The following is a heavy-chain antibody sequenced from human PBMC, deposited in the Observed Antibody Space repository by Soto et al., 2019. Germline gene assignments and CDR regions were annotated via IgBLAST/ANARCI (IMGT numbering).Heavy chain of an antibody. D-gene: IGHD4-4*01. J-gene: IGHJ4*02. V-gene: IGHV3-74*01. Sequence: PGGSLRLSCAASGFTFTDYWTHWVRQAPGKGLVWVSRINSDGSRTSYADSVTGRSTISRDNAENTLYLQMNSLRVEDTALYYCARETYRGFYFDYWGQGTLVTVSS. CDR3: ARETYRGFYFDY. CDR2: INSDGSRT. CDR1: GFTFTDYW.